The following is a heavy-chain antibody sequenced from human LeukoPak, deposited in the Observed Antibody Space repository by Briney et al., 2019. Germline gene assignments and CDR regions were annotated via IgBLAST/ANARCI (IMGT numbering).Heavy chain of an antibody. D-gene: IGHD2-8*01. CDR1: GFTFDDYA. J-gene: IGHJ4*02. Sequence: GGSLRLSCAASGFTFDDYAMHWVRQAPGKGLEWVSSISWNSGTIGYADSVKGRFTISRDNAKNSLYLQMNSLRAEDMAFYYCAKGRGLMAAFDYWGQGTLVTVSS. V-gene: IGHV3-9*03. CDR2: ISWNSGTI. CDR3: AKGRGLMAAFDY.